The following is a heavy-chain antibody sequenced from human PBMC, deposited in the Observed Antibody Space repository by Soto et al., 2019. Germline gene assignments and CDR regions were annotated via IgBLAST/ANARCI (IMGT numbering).Heavy chain of an antibody. Sequence: SQTLSLTCAISGDSFSSNSAAWNWIRQSPSRGLEWLGRTYYRSKWFNDYAVSMKSRITINPDTSKNQFSLQLSSVTPEDTAIYYCAGQRWQQSQFHYWGQGTLVTVSS. J-gene: IGHJ4*02. CDR3: AGQRWQQSQFHY. CDR2: TYYRSKWFN. CDR1: GDSFSSNSAA. D-gene: IGHD2-15*01. V-gene: IGHV6-1*01.